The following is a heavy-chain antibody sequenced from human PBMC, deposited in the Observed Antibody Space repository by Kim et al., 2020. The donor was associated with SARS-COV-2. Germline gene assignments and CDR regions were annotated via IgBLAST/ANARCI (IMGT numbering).Heavy chain of an antibody. V-gene: IGHV4-34*13. CDR3: ARAGVVTPLDY. J-gene: IGHJ4*02. D-gene: IGHD2-15*01. Sequence: TYSPALKSRVTISVDTSKNQFALKRCSVPAADTAVYYCARAGVVTPLDYWGQGTLVTVSS.